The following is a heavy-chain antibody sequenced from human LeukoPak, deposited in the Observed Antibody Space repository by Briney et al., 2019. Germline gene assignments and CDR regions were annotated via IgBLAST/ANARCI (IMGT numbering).Heavy chain of an antibody. D-gene: IGHD3-10*01. V-gene: IGHV4-39*07. CDR1: GVSISSGSNY. CDR3: ARGVYYYGSGSSQKLDY. CDR2: IYSSGST. J-gene: IGHJ4*02. Sequence: LETLSLTCSVSGVSISSGSNYWGWIRQPPGKTLEWIGSIYSSGSTHYNPSLKSRVIILIDTAKNHFSLNLSSVTAAGTAVYYCARGVYYYGSGSSQKLDYWGQGTLVTVSS.